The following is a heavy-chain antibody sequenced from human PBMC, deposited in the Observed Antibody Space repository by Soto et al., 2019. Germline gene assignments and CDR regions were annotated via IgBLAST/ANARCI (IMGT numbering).Heavy chain of an antibody. Sequence: PGSSLRLSCAASGFTFSSYALSCVLQDPGKGLEWVSGISGSGGTTYYADSVKGRFTISRDNSKNTLYLRMNSLRSEDTAVYYCAKTRGCEYYYGIDVWRQGTTVTLSS. CDR3: AKTRGCEYYYGIDV. J-gene: IGHJ6*02. D-gene: IGHD3-10*01. V-gene: IGHV3-23*01. CDR1: GFTFSSYA. CDR2: ISGSGGTT.